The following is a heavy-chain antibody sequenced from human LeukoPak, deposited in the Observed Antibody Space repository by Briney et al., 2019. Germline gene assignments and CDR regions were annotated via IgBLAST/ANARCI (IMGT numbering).Heavy chain of an antibody. J-gene: IGHJ3*02. V-gene: IGHV3-30*03. CDR2: ISYDGSNK. D-gene: IGHD3-10*01. Sequence: GRSLRLSCAASGFTFSSYGMHWVRQAPGKGLEWVAVISYDGSNKYYADSVKGRFTISRDNSKNTLYLQMNSLRAEDTAVYYCATGESQLRGHDAFDIWGQGTMVTVSS. CDR3: ATGESQLRGHDAFDI. CDR1: GFTFSSYG.